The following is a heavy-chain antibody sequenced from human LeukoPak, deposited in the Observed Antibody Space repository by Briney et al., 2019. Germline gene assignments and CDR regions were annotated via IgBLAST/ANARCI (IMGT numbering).Heavy chain of an antibody. J-gene: IGHJ6*02. CDR2: IDYSGST. CDR1: GGSISSYY. Sequence: SETLSLTCTVSGGSISSYYWSWIRQPPGKGLEWIWSIDYSGSTYYNPSLKSRVTISVDTSKNQFSLKLSSVTAADTAVYYCARSDSSGRTPPAYYYYGMDVWGQGTTVTVSS. CDR3: ARSDSSGRTPPAYYYYGMDV. D-gene: IGHD3-22*01. V-gene: IGHV4-59*05.